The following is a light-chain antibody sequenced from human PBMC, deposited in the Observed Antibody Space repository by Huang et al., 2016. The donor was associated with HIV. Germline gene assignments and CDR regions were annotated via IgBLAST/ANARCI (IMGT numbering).Light chain of an antibody. Sequence: EVVMTQSPAILSVSPGERATLSCRASQSVTSNLAWYQQKPGQAPRLLIYSASTRATGIPARFSGSGSGTEFTLTISSLQSEEFAVYYCQHYNNWPWWTFGQGTKVEMK. J-gene: IGKJ1*01. CDR3: QHYNNWPWWT. CDR1: QSVTSN. CDR2: SAS. V-gene: IGKV3-15*01.